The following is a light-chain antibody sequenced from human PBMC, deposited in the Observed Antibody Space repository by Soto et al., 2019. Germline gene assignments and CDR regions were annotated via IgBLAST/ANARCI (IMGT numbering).Light chain of an antibody. J-gene: IGLJ1*01. CDR3: QSYDSGLSAFV. Sequence: QSVLTQPTSVSGAPGQRVTISCTGSSSNIGARYDVHWYQQLPETAPKLLIYGNTNRPSGVPDRFSGSKSGTSASLAISGLHTEDEADYFCQSYDSGLSAFVFGTGTKVTVL. CDR1: SSNIGARYD. CDR2: GNT. V-gene: IGLV1-40*01.